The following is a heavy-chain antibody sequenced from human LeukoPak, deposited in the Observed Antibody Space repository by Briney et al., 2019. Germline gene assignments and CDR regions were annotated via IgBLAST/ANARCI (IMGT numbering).Heavy chain of an antibody. CDR1: GGSINSYY. D-gene: IGHD3-10*01. Sequence: SETLSLTCTVSGGSINSYYWSWIRQPPGKGLEWIGYIYYSGSTNYNPSLKSRVTISVDTSKNQFSLKLSSVTAADTAVYYCARADYYGSGSYIWGQGTLVTVSS. CDR3: ARADYYGSGSYI. J-gene: IGHJ4*02. V-gene: IGHV4-59*01. CDR2: IYYSGST.